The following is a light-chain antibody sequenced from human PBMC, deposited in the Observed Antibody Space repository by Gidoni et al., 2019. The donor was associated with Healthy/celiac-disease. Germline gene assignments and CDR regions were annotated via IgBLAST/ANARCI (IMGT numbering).Light chain of an antibody. CDR3: QQYYSYPLT. CDR2: AAS. V-gene: IGKV1-8*01. Sequence: IRIAPSPSSFSSSTGSRVTITCRASQGISSYLAWYQQKPGKAPKLLIYAASTLQSGVPSRFSGSGSGTDFTLTISCLQSEDFATDYCQQYYSYPLTFGGGTKVEIK. J-gene: IGKJ4*01. CDR1: QGISSY.